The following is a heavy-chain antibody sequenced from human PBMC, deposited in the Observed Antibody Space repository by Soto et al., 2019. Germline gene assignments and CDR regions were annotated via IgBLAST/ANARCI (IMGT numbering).Heavy chain of an antibody. CDR3: ARSIVVVTALDY. J-gene: IGHJ4*02. CDR1: GGTFSSYA. CDR2: MNPNSGNT. D-gene: IGHD2-21*02. V-gene: IGHV1-8*02. Sequence: GASVKVSCKASGGTFSSYAISWVRQAPGQGLEYLGWMNPNSGNTGYVKKFQGRVTMTRDTSTSTAYMELSSLRSEDTAVYYCARSIVVVTALDYWGQGTLVTVSS.